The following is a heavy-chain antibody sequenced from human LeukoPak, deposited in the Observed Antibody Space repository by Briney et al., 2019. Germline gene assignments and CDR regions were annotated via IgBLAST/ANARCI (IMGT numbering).Heavy chain of an antibody. D-gene: IGHD3-10*01. CDR2: MYSDGRSL. CDR1: GFNFTGYW. Sequence: GGSLRLSCGGSGFNFTGYWMHWVRQPPGKGLVWISRMYSDGRSLTYADSVMGRFTISRDNANNMLYLQMNSLRAEDTAVYYCARGRGLGDLEVASFDSWGQGTLVTVSS. V-gene: IGHV3-74*03. CDR3: ARGRGLGDLEVASFDS. J-gene: IGHJ4*02.